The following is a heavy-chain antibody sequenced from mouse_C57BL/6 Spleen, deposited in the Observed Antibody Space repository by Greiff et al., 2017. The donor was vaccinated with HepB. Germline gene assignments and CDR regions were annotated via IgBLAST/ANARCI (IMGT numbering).Heavy chain of an antibody. D-gene: IGHD1-1*01. CDR3: ARAYYGSSYDFDY. J-gene: IGHJ2*01. Sequence: EVQLVESGGGLVQPGGSLSLSCAASGSTFTDYYMSWVRQPPGKALEWLGFIRNKANGYTTEYSASVKGRFTISRDNSQSILYLQMNALRAEDSATYYCARAYYGSSYDFDYWGQGTTLTVSS. V-gene: IGHV7-3*01. CDR1: GSTFTDYY. CDR2: IRNKANGYTT.